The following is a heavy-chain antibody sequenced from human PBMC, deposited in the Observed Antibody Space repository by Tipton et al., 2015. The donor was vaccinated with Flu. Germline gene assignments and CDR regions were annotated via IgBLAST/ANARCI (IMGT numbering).Heavy chain of an antibody. Sequence: QLVQSGAEVKKPGSSVKVSCKASGYTFTGYYMHWVRQAPGQGLEWMGWINPNSGGTNYAQKFQGRVTMTRDTSISTAYMELSRLRSEDTAVYYCARERTASSSGDFDYWGQGTLVTVSS. CDR3: ARERTASSSGDFDY. CDR2: INPNSGGT. D-gene: IGHD6-6*01. CDR1: GYTFTGYY. V-gene: IGHV1-2*02. J-gene: IGHJ4*02.